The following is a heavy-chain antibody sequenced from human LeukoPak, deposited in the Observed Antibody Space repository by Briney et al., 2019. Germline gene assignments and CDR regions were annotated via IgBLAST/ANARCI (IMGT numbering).Heavy chain of an antibody. CDR3: ARGGDSHYSSSSRFDN. CDR1: GYSFVSYY. V-gene: IGHV1-46*01. CDR2: IIPGGGGA. Sequence: ASVKVSCKASGYSFVSYYLHWVRQAPGQGLEWMGMIIPGGGGASYAQKFRARVTMTTDMSTSSVNMELSSLTSEDTAEYYCARGGDSHYSSSSRFDNWGQGTLVTVSS. J-gene: IGHJ4*02. D-gene: IGHD6-6*01.